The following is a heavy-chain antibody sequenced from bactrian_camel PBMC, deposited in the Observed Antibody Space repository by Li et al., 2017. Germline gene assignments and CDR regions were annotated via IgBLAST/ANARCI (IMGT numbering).Heavy chain of an antibody. D-gene: IGHD3*01. CDR3: AATSYGLILSCSAALADFGT. CDR1: EYTLSRHC. CDR2: IQRDGSA. V-gene: IGHV3S10*01. Sequence: DVQLVESGGGSVQAGGSLRLSCVANEYTLSRHCMGWFRQAPGKERDGVARIQRDGSAIYADSVKGRFTISPDNAKNTVYLQMNSLKPEDTAMYYCAATSYGLILSCSAALADFGTGARGPRSPSP. J-gene: IGHJ4*01.